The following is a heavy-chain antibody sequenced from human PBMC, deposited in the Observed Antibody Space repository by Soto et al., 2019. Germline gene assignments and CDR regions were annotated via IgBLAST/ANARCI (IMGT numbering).Heavy chain of an antibody. J-gene: IGHJ3*02. Sequence: QVQLVQSGPEVQKPGASVNVSCKASGYTFTNYGITWVRQAPGQGLEWMGWISAYNGKTNYAQKLQGRVSMTTDTSTSTAYMELRSLRSDDTAVYYCARAEITMIRGVIIIDGLEMWGQGTVVTVS. V-gene: IGHV1-18*01. CDR1: GYTFTNYG. D-gene: IGHD3-10*01. CDR2: ISAYNGKT. CDR3: ARAEITMIRGVIIIDGLEM.